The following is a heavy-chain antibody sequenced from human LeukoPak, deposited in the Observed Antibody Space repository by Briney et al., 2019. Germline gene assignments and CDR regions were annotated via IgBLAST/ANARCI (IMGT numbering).Heavy chain of an antibody. V-gene: IGHV3-30-3*01. D-gene: IGHD3-10*01. CDR2: ISYDGSNK. J-gene: IGHJ6*02. Sequence: GRSLRLSCAASGFTFSRYAMHWVRQAPGKGLEWVAVISYDGSNKYYADSVKGRFTISRDNSKNTLYLQMNSLRAEDTAVYYCARDPREGRGGMDVWGQGTTVTVSS. CDR3: ARDPREGRGGMDV. CDR1: GFTFSRYA.